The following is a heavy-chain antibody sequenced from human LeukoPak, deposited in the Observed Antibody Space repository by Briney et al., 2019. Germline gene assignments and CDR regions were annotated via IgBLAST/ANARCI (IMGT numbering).Heavy chain of an antibody. D-gene: IGHD6-6*01. V-gene: IGHV1-2*02. J-gene: IGHJ6*03. CDR1: GYTFTDYY. CDR3: ARRYRSSIYYYMDV. Sequence: ASVKVSCKASGYTFTDYYMHWVRQAPGQGLEWMGWINPSSGGTNYAQKFQGRVTVTRDTSISTAYTELSRLRSDDTAVYYCARRYRSSIYYYMDVWGKGTTVTVSS. CDR2: INPSSGGT.